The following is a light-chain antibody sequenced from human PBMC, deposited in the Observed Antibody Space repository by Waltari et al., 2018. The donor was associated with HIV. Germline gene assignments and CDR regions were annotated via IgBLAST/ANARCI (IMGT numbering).Light chain of an antibody. CDR3: QHFGNTPPWT. Sequence: EIVLTQSPGTLSLSPGERATLSCRASQSVDNNYLAWSQQKPGQAPRLLIYGASSRATGIPDRFSGSWSGTDFTLTISRLEPEDFAVYYCQHFGNTPPWTFGQGTKVEIK. CDR1: QSVDNNY. CDR2: GAS. V-gene: IGKV3-20*01. J-gene: IGKJ1*01.